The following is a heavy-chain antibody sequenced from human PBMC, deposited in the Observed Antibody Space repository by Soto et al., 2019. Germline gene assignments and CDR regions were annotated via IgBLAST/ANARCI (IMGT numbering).Heavy chain of an antibody. CDR3: ARDHSDYSSAKYYYYAMYF. J-gene: IGHJ6*02. D-gene: IGHD3-10*01. V-gene: IGHV4-59*01. CDR1: GGSISNYY. Sequence: TSETLSLTCTVSGGSISNYYWSWIRQPPGKGLERIGYFYYTGITNYNPSLKSRISMSVDTSKNQFSLKLSSVTAADTAVYYCARDHSDYSSAKYYYYAMYFWGQGTTVTVSS. CDR2: FYYTGIT.